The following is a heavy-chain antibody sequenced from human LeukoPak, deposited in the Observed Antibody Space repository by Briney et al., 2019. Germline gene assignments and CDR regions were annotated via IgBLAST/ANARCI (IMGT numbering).Heavy chain of an antibody. CDR1: GFTFSSYA. V-gene: IGHV3-23*01. J-gene: IGHJ5*02. CDR2: ISDGGGAT. D-gene: IGHD5-12*01. CDR3: ARNGYSGYDRLSWFDP. Sequence: GGSLRPSCAASGFTFSSYAMTWVRQAPGKGLEWVSGISDGGGATYYADSVKGRFTISRDNAKNSLYLQMNSLRVEDTAVYYCARNGYSGYDRLSWFDPWGQGTLVTVSS.